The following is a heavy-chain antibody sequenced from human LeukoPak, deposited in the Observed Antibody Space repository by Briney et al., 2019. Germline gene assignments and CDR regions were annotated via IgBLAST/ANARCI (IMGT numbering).Heavy chain of an antibody. Sequence: GGSLRLSCAASGFTFSSYTMNWVRQAPGKGLEWVSYISSSSSTIYYADSVKGRFTISRDNAKNSLYLQMNSLRAEDTAVYYCARGGDMIVVVKEPGAFDIWGQGTMVTVSS. CDR1: GFTFSSYT. CDR3: ARGGDMIVVVKEPGAFDI. CDR2: ISSSSSTI. J-gene: IGHJ3*02. V-gene: IGHV3-48*01. D-gene: IGHD3-22*01.